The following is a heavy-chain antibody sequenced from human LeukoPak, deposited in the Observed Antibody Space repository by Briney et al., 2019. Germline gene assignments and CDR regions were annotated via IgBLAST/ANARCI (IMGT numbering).Heavy chain of an antibody. J-gene: IGHJ6*03. CDR3: ARDVRMRGYYYYMDV. Sequence: SETLSLTCTVSGGSISSYYWSWIRQPAGKGLEWIGRIYTSGSTNYNPSLKSRVTMSVDTSKNQFSLKLSSVTAADTAVYYCARDVRMRGYYYYMDVWGKGTTVTVSS. V-gene: IGHV4-4*07. CDR1: GGSISSYY. CDR2: IYTSGST. D-gene: IGHD2-15*01.